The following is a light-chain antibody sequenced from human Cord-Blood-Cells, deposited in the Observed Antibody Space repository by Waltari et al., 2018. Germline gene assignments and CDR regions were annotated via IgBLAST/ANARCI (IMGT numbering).Light chain of an antibody. Sequence: QSALTHPAPVSGSPGQSITISCTGTSSDVGGYNYVSWYQQHPGKAPKLMIYDVSKRPSGVSNRFSGSKSGNTASLTISGLQAEDEADYYCSSYTSSSTWVFGGGTKLTVL. V-gene: IGLV2-14*01. CDR3: SSYTSSSTWV. CDR2: DVS. CDR1: SSDVGGYNY. J-gene: IGLJ3*02.